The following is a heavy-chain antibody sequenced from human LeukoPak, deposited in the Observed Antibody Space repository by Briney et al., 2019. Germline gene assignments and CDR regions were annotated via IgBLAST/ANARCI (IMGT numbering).Heavy chain of an antibody. D-gene: IGHD1-1*01. V-gene: IGHV4-31*03. CDR2: IYYSGST. CDR3: ARAVWAGQLGFDP. J-gene: IGHJ5*02. Sequence: PSQTLSLTCTVSGGSISSGGYYWSWIRQHPGKGLEWIGYIYYSGSTYYNPSLKSRVTISVDTSKNQFSLKLSSVTAADTAVYYCARAVWAGQLGFDPWGQGTLVTVSS. CDR1: GGSISSGGYY.